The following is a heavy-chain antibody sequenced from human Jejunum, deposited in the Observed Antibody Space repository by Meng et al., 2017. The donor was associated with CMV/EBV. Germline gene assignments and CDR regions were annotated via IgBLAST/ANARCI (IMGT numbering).Heavy chain of an antibody. Sequence: FSDADRSWTRRAPGKGLEWLSYGSWTSGTISYADSVKGQFTIARDNAKISLYLQQSPLRAELPAVYYCAKMLGANEFYTGYHIGCFDLWGPRTL. CDR3: AKMLGANEFYTGYHIGCFDL. V-gene: IGHV3-11*04. CDR1: FSDAD. D-gene: IGHD3-9*01. CDR2: GSWTSGTI. J-gene: IGHJ2*01.